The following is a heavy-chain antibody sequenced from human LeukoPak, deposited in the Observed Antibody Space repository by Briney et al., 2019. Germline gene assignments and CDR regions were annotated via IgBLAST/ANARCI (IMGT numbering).Heavy chain of an antibody. J-gene: IGHJ4*02. CDR2: INPDGGST. D-gene: IGHD6-13*01. V-gene: IGHV1-46*01. CDR3: ARAPRNSSTMLDY. CDR1: GYTFTSYW. Sequence: ASVKVSCKASGYTFTSYWIQWVRQAPGQGLEWMGLINPDGGSTAYAHRLQGRDTMTRDTSTSTVYMDFSSLRSEDTALYYCARAPRNSSTMLDYWGQGTLVTVSS.